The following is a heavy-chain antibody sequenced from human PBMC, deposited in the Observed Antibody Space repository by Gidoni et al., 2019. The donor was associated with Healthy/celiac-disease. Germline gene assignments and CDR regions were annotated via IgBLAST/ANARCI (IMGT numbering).Heavy chain of an antibody. D-gene: IGHD6-13*01. Sequence: QVQLVQSGAEVKKPGASVKVSCKASGYTFTGYYMHWVRQAPGQGLGWMGWINPNSGGPNYAQKVQGRVTMTRDTSISTAYMELSRLRSDDTAVYYCARERWYSGNRNFDYWGQGTLVTVSS. CDR2: INPNSGGP. CDR1: GYTFTGYY. CDR3: ARERWYSGNRNFDY. V-gene: IGHV1-2*02. J-gene: IGHJ4*02.